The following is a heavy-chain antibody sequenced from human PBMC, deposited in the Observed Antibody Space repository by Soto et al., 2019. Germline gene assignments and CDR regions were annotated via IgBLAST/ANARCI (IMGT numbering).Heavy chain of an antibody. J-gene: IGHJ6*02. V-gene: IGHV4-59*01. CDR2: IYYSGST. CDR1: GGSISSYY. CDR3: ARSHYYGSGSYYNVADYYGMDV. Sequence: SETLSLTCTVSGGSISSYYWSWIRQPPGKGLEWIGYIYYSGSTNYNPSLKSRVTISVDTSKNQFSLKLSSVTAADTAVYYCARSHYYGSGSYYNVADYYGMDVWGQGTTVTVSS. D-gene: IGHD3-10*01.